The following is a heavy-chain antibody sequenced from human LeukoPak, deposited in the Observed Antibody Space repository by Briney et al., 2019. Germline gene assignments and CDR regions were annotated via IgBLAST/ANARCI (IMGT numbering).Heavy chain of an antibody. D-gene: IGHD6-13*01. V-gene: IGHV4-59*01. CDR1: GGSISSYY. J-gene: IGHJ4*02. Sequence: PSETLSLTCAVSGGSISSYYWSWIRQPPGKGLEWIGYIFYGGNTNYNPSLKSRVTISLDTSKNQFSKNQFSLKLSSVTAADTAVYYCARGSSWFGYFDYWGQGTLATVSS. CDR2: IFYGGNT. CDR3: ARGSSWFGYFDY.